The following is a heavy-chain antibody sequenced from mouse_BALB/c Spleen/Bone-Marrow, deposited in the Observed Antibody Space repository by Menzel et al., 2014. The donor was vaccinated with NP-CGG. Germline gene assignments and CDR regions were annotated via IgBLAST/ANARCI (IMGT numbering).Heavy chain of an antibody. CDR2: INPSNGGT. CDR3: TRDGHNYYAMDY. Sequence: VQLQQSGTELVKPGASVKLSCKASGYTFTTYYIYWVKQRAGQGLEWIGEINPSNGGTNFNEKYKSKATLTVDKSSGTSYMQLSSLTSEDSAVYYCTRDGHNYYAMDYWGQGTSVTVSS. D-gene: IGHD2-3*01. J-gene: IGHJ4*01. V-gene: IGHV1-53*01. CDR1: GYTFTTYY.